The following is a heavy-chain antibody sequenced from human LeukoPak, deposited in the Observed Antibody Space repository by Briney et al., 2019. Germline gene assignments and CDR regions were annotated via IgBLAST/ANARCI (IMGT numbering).Heavy chain of an antibody. Sequence: ASVKVSCKASGYTFTSYGISWVRQAPGQGLEWMGWISAYNGNTNCAQKLQGRVTMTTDTSTSTAYMELRSLRSDDTAVYYCAREEGGYYGSGSLEVDYWGQGTLVTVSS. D-gene: IGHD3-10*01. CDR3: AREEGGYYGSGSLEVDY. CDR1: GYTFTSYG. V-gene: IGHV1-18*01. J-gene: IGHJ4*02. CDR2: ISAYNGNT.